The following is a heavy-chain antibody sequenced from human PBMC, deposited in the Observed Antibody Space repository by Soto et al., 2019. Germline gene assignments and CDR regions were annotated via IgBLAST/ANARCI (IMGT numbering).Heavy chain of an antibody. V-gene: IGHV1-18*01. J-gene: IGHJ6*03. CDR1: GYTFTSYG. CDR2: ISAYNGNT. Sequence: ASVKVSCKASGYTFTSYGISWVRQAPGQGLEWMGWISAYNGNTNYAQKLQGRVTMTTDTSTSTAYMELRSLRSDDTAVYYCARDLDGYGDYLDYYSYYMDVWGKGTTVTVSS. D-gene: IGHD4-17*01. CDR3: ARDLDGYGDYLDYYSYYMDV.